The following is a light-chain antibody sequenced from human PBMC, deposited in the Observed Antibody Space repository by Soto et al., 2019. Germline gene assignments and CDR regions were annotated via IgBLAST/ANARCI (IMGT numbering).Light chain of an antibody. V-gene: IGKV3-20*01. J-gene: IGKJ2*01. CDR3: QQYGSSVYT. Sequence: EIVLTQSPGTLPLSPGEAATLSCRASQRVSDNYLAWYHQKPGQAPRLLIYGASRRAPGVPDRFSGSGSGTDFTLTITRLEAEDFAMYYCQQYGSSVYTFGQGTRVEIK. CDR1: QRVSDNY. CDR2: GAS.